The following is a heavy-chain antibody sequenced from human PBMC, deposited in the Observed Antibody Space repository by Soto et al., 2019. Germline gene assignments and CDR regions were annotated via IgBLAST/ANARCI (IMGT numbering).Heavy chain of an antibody. D-gene: IGHD3-10*01. J-gene: IGHJ4*02. CDR2: IIAGNGNT. Sequence: QVQLVQSGAEVKRPGASVKVSCKASGYTFTNYAIHWVRQAPGQRLDWMGWIIAGNGNTKYSQKYQGRVTITRDTSASTAYMELSSLRSEDTSVYYCARGFRASGSTIDYWGQGTLVTVSS. V-gene: IGHV1-3*01. CDR1: GYTFTNYA. CDR3: ARGFRASGSTIDY.